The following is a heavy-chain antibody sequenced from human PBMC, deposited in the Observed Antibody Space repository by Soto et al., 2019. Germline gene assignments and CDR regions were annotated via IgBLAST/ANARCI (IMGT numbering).Heavy chain of an antibody. CDR2: IYYSGNT. Sequence: PSETLSLTCTVSGGSISSGTYYWSWIRQHPGKGLEWIGYIYYSGNTYYNPSLKSRVTISVDTSKNQFSLRLSPVTAADTAVYYCASFNWNNVRTFDFWGQGTLVTVSS. D-gene: IGHD1-20*01. CDR1: GGSISSGTYY. V-gene: IGHV4-31*03. J-gene: IGHJ4*02. CDR3: ASFNWNNVRTFDF.